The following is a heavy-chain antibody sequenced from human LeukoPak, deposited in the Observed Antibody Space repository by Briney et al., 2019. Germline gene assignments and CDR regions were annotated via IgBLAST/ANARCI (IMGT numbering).Heavy chain of an antibody. J-gene: IGHJ3*02. CDR1: GFTFSSYE. D-gene: IGHD6-19*01. CDR3: ASSGWSLQHDAFDI. V-gene: IGHV3-48*03. Sequence: GGSLRLSCAASGFTFSSYEMNWVRQAPGKGLEWVSYISSSGSTIYYADSVKGRFTISRDNAKHSLYLQMNSMSAEDTAVYYCASSGWSLQHDAFDIRGQGTMVTVSS. CDR2: ISSSGSTI.